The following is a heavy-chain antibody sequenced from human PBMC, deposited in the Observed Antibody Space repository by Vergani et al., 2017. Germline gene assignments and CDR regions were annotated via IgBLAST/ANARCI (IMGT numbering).Heavy chain of an antibody. CDR2: IDWDDDK. V-gene: IGHV2-70*04. CDR3: ARIPGRDGYKD. D-gene: IGHD5-24*01. CDR1: GFSLSTSGMR. J-gene: IGHJ4*02. Sequence: QVTLKESGPALVKPTQTLTLTCTFSGFSLSTSGMRVSWIRQPPGKALEWLARIDWDDDKFYSTSLKSRLTISKDTSKSQVVLTMTNMDPVDTATYYCARIPGRDGYKDWGQGTLVTVSS.